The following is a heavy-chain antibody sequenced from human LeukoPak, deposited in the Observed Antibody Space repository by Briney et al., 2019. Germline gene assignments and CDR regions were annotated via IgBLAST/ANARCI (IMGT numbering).Heavy chain of an antibody. V-gene: IGHV3-9*01. J-gene: IGHJ5*02. Sequence: SLRLSCAASGFTFDDYAMHWVRQAPGKGLEWVSGISWNSGSIGYADSVKGRFTISRDNAKNSLYLQMNSLRAEDTALYYCAKDGGGNVDTAMLGTWGQGTLVPVSS. CDR1: GFTFDDYA. CDR3: AKDGGGNVDTAMLGT. CDR2: ISWNSGSI. D-gene: IGHD5-18*01.